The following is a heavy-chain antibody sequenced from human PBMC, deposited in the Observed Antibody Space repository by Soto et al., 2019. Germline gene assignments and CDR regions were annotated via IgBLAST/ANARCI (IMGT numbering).Heavy chain of an antibody. CDR3: ARGYCTNGVCYSHHNWFAP. Sequence: SETLSLTCAVYGGSFSGYYWSWIRQPPGKGLEWIGEINHSGSTNYNPSLKSRVTISVDTSKNQFSLKLSSVTAADAAVYYCARGYCTNGVCYSHHNWFAPRGQGTRVPVSS. J-gene: IGHJ5*02. V-gene: IGHV4-34*01. CDR2: INHSGST. D-gene: IGHD2-8*01. CDR1: GGSFSGYY.